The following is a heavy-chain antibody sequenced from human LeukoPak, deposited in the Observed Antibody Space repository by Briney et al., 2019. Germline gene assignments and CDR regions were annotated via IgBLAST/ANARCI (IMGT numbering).Heavy chain of an antibody. Sequence: PGGSLRLSCTASRFTFSSYWMNWVRQAPGKGLEWVAIISYDGSDKYYADSVKGRFTISRDNSKNTLYLQMNSLRAEDTAVYYCAKVRVVFNWNYAYYFDSWGQGTLVTVSS. CDR2: ISYDGSDK. V-gene: IGHV3-30*18. CDR3: AKVRVVFNWNYAYYFDS. CDR1: RFTFSSYW. J-gene: IGHJ4*02. D-gene: IGHD1-7*01.